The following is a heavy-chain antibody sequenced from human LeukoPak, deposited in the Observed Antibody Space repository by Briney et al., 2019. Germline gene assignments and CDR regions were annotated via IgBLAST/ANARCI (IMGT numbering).Heavy chain of an antibody. CDR2: IYTSGST. CDR3: ARAGIAEAGTARWFDP. Sequence: SETLSLTCTVSGGSISGYYWSWIRQPAGKGLEWIGRIYTSGSTNYNPSLKSRVTMSVDTSKNQFSLKLSSVTAADTAVYYCARAGIAEAGTARWFDPWGQGTLVTVSS. D-gene: IGHD6-13*01. J-gene: IGHJ5*02. CDR1: GGSISGYY. V-gene: IGHV4-4*07.